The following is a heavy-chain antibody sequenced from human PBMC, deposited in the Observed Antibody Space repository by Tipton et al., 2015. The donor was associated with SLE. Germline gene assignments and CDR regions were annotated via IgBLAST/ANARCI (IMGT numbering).Heavy chain of an antibody. D-gene: IGHD3-3*01. Sequence: TLSLTCTVSGGSISSGTYYWSWIRQPAGKGLEWIGLIYTSGSTNYNPSLKSRVTISAATSKNQFSLKLSPVTAADTALYYCAREKTNFWIGYDMGVTEWGRGTLLAVSS. CDR2: IYTSGST. CDR3: AREKTNFWIGYDMGVTE. J-gene: IGHJ4*02. CDR1: GGSISSGTYY. V-gene: IGHV4-61*02.